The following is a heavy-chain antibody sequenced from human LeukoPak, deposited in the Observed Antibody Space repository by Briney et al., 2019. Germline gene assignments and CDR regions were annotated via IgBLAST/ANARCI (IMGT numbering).Heavy chain of an antibody. CDR2: IYSGGST. CDR3: ARGEYGSGSPPYFDY. D-gene: IGHD3-10*01. CDR1: GFTVSSNY. J-gene: IGHJ4*02. Sequence: GGSLRLSCAASGFTVSSNYMSWVRQAPGKGLEWVSVIYSGGSTYYADSVKGRFTISRDNAKNSLYLQMNSLRAEDTAVYYCARGEYGSGSPPYFDYWGQGTLVTVSS. V-gene: IGHV3-53*01.